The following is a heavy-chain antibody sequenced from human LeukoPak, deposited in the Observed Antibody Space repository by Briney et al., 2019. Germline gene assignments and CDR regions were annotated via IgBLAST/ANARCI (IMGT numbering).Heavy chain of an antibody. J-gene: IGHJ4*02. CDR2: IYYSGST. CDR3: ARDRGYSYGINGIFDY. D-gene: IGHD5-18*01. V-gene: IGHV4-61*01. Sequence: PSETLSLTCTVSGDSISSPSYYWGWIRQPPGKGLEWIGYIYYSGSTNYNPSLKSRVTISVDTSKNQFSLKLSSVTAADTAVYYCARDRGYSYGINGIFDYWGQGTLVTVSS. CDR1: GDSISSPSYY.